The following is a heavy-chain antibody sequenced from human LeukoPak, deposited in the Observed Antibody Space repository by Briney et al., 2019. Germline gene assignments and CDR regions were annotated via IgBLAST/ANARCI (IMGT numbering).Heavy chain of an antibody. CDR1: GGSISSSNW. J-gene: IGHJ5*02. V-gene: IGHV4-4*02. CDR3: ARQKGWRNNWFDP. Sequence: PSGTLSLTCAVSGGSISSSNWWSWIRQPPGKGLEWIGEINHSGSTNYNPSLKSRVTISVDTSKNQFSLKLSSVTAADTAVYYCARQKGWRNNWFDPWGQGTLVTVSS. CDR2: INHSGST. D-gene: IGHD2-15*01.